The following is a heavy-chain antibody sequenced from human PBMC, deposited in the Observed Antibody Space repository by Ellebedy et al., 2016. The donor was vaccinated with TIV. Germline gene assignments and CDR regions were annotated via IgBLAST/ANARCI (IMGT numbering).Heavy chain of an antibody. CDR3: AGWFGELVYVRWFDP. CDR2: IFDTGST. Sequence: SETLSLTCTVSGGSISGSSYYWGWIRQPPGKGLGWIGNIFDTGSTYYNPSLKSRVTISVDTSENQFSLKLSSVTAAETAVYYCAGWFGELVYVRWFDPWGQGTLVSVSS. CDR1: GGSISGSSYY. V-gene: IGHV4-39*01. D-gene: IGHD3-10*01. J-gene: IGHJ5*02.